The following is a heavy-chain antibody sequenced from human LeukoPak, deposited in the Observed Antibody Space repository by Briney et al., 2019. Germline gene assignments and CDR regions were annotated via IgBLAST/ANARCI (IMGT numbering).Heavy chain of an antibody. Sequence: GGSLRLSCAASGFTFSSYNMNWVRRAPGQGLEWVSTIGTSSGVTHYADSVRGRFTISRDNAKNSVYLQMNSLRAEDTAIYYCARALSGWGQGTLVTVSS. CDR3: ARALSG. V-gene: IGHV3-21*04. CDR2: IGTSSGVT. J-gene: IGHJ4*02. D-gene: IGHD3-3*01. CDR1: GFTFSSYN.